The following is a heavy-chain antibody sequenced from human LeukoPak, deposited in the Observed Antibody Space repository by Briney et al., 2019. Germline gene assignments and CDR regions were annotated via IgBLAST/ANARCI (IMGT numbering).Heavy chain of an antibody. D-gene: IGHD6-13*01. J-gene: IGHJ4*02. CDR1: GFTFSKYN. V-gene: IGHV3-21*01. CDR3: ALGGSLTPFDY. CDR2: ISSSSTYI. Sequence: PGGSLRLSCAASGFTFSKYNMNWVRQAPGKGLEWVSSISSSSTYIYYADSVKGRFIISRDNAKNSLYLQMNSLRAEDTAVFYCALGGSLTPFDYWGQGTLVTVSS.